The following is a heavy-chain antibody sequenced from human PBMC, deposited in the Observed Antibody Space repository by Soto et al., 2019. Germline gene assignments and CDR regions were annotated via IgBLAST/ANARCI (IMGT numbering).Heavy chain of an antibody. D-gene: IGHD3-10*01. CDR3: GAGVSFYGSGSYSPGYYFDY. Sequence: ASVKVSCKASGGTFSSYAISWVRQAPGQGLEWMGGIIPIFGTANYAQKFQGRVTITADESTSTAYMELSSLRSEDTAVYYCGAGVSFYGSGSYSPGYYFDYWGQGTLVTVSS. V-gene: IGHV1-69*13. J-gene: IGHJ4*02. CDR2: IIPIFGTA. CDR1: GGTFSSYA.